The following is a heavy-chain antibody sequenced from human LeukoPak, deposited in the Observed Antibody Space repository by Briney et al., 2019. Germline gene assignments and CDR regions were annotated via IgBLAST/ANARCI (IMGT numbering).Heavy chain of an antibody. CDR1: GYSISTGYY. CDR2: FYHGGST. CDR3: ARDSGTTGEVKFDP. J-gene: IGHJ5*02. D-gene: IGHD3-10*01. V-gene: IGHV4-38-2*02. Sequence: PSETLSLTCTVSGYSISTGYYWDWIRQPPGKGLEWIGTFYHGGSTYYNPSLKSRVTMSLDTSKKQFSLNLRSVTAADTAVYYCARDSGTTGEVKFDPWGQGTLVTVSS.